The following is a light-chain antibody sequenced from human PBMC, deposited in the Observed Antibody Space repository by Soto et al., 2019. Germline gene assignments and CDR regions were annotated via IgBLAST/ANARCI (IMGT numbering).Light chain of an antibody. CDR2: DVS. V-gene: IGLV2-11*01. J-gene: IGLJ1*01. Sequence: QSALTRPRPVSGSPGQSVTISCTGTSSDVGGYNYVSWYQQHPGKAPKLMIYDVSKRPSGVPDRFSGSKPGNTASLTISGPQAEDEADYYCCSYAGSYTYVFGTGTKLTVL. CDR1: SSDVGGYNY. CDR3: CSYAGSYTYV.